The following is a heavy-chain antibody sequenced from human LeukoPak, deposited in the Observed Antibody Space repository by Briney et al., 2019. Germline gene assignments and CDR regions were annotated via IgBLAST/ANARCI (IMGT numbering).Heavy chain of an antibody. V-gene: IGHV3-30*03. CDR3: ARERGGVTRGCVLDM. D-gene: IGHD3-16*01. CDR2: ISFDGSNK. Sequence: GRSLRLSCAASGFTFSNYGMHWVRQAPGKGLEWVAVISFDGSNKYYADSVKGRFTISRDNAKNSLYLQMNSLRAEDTAVYYCARERGGVTRGCVLDMWGRGTMVSVSS. CDR1: GFTFSNYG. J-gene: IGHJ3*02.